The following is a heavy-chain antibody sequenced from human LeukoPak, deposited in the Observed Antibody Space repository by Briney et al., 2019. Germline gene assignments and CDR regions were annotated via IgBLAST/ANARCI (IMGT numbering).Heavy chain of an antibody. CDR3: ARHSSLRTFDY. Sequence: NPSETLSLTCTVSGGSISSSSYYWGWIRQPPGKGLEWIGSIYYSGSTYYNPSLKSRVTISVDTSKNQFSLKLSSVTAADTALYYCARHSSLRTFDYWGQGTLVTVSS. J-gene: IGHJ4*02. CDR1: GGSISSSSYY. V-gene: IGHV4-39*01. D-gene: IGHD1-1*01. CDR2: IYYSGST.